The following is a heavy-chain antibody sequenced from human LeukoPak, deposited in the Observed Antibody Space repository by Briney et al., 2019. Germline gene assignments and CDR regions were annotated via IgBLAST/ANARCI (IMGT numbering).Heavy chain of an antibody. V-gene: IGHV3-74*01. CDR1: GFTFSNYW. CDR3: ASRTYEDYFDY. CDR2: INSDGSSI. D-gene: IGHD5-12*01. Sequence: GGSLRLSCAASGFTFSNYWMHWVRQAPGKGPVWLSRINSDGSSISYADSVKGRFTISRDNAKNTLFLQMNSLSVDDTAVYYCASRTYEDYFDYWGQGALVTVSS. J-gene: IGHJ4*02.